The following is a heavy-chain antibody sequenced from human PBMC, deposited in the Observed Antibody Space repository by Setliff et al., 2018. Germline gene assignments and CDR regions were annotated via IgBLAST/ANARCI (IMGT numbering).Heavy chain of an antibody. CDR3: ARGAFGNGLNLRYFDY. J-gene: IGHJ4*02. CDR2: AYSGGST. Sequence: PGESLKISCAASGVTVSTNYMTWVRQTPGKGLECVSVAYSGGSTYYADSVKGRFTISRDNSKNTVYLQMTSLRVEDTAVYYCARGAFGNGLNLRYFDYWGQGTLVTVSS. D-gene: IGHD3-16*01. V-gene: IGHV3-53*01. CDR1: GVTVSTNY.